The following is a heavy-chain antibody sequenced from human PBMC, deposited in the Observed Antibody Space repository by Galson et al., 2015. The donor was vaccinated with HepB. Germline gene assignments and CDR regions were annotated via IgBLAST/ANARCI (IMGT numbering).Heavy chain of an antibody. D-gene: IGHD6-13*01. CDR3: AREGRAAVTNPVYY. CDR2: ITPIFGTA. J-gene: IGHJ4*02. V-gene: IGHV1-69*13. CDR1: GGTFSRST. Sequence: SVKVSCKASGGTFSRSTISWVRQAPGQGLEWMGEITPIFGTASHAQKFQGRVTITADESTSTAYMELRRLRSEDTAVYYCAREGRAAVTNPVYYWGQGTLFTVSS.